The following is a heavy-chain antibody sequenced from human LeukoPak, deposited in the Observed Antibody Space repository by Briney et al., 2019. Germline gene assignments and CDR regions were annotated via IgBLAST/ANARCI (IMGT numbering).Heavy chain of an antibody. V-gene: IGHV5-51*01. CDR2: IYPGDSDT. Sequence: GECLKISCKGSRYSFTSYWIGWVRQMPGKGLEWMGIIYPGDSDTRYSPSFQGQVTISADKSISTAYLQWSSLKASVTAMYYCARHGPCEGDGILTGYYIDYCGQGTLVTVSS. CDR3: ARHGPCEGDGILTGYYIDY. D-gene: IGHD3-9*01. CDR1: RYSFTSYW. J-gene: IGHJ4*02.